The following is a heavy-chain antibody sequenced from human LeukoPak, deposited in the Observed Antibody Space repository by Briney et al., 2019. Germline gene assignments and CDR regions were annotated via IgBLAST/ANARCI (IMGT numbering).Heavy chain of an antibody. Sequence: PGGSLRLSCAASGFTFSSYAMHWVRQAPGKGLEWVAVISYDGSNKYYADSVKGRFTISRDNSKNTLYLEMNSLRVEDTAVYYCARSPEPKFYYDSSDYYYRGRGAFDIWGQGTMVTVSS. CDR1: GFTFSSYA. D-gene: IGHD3-22*01. J-gene: IGHJ3*02. V-gene: IGHV3-30-3*01. CDR3: ARSPEPKFYYDSSDYYYRGRGAFDI. CDR2: ISYDGSNK.